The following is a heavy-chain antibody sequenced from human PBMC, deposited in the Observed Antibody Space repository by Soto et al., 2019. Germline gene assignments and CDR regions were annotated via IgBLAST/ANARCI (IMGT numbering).Heavy chain of an antibody. Sequence: ASVKVSCKASGYTFTSYAISWVRQAPGQGLEWMGWISPYNGNTHYAQNLQGRVTMTTDTSTTTAYMELRSLKSDDTAIYYCARGTTVTTTPTYYYMDVWGKGTTVTVSS. CDR1: GYTFTSYA. D-gene: IGHD4-4*01. J-gene: IGHJ6*03. V-gene: IGHV1-18*01. CDR3: ARGTTVTTTPTYYYMDV. CDR2: ISPYNGNT.